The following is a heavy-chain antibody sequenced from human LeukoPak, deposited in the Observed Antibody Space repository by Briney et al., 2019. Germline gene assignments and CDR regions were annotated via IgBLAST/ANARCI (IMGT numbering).Heavy chain of an antibody. J-gene: IGHJ3*02. D-gene: IGHD3-10*01. Sequence: GGSLRLSCAASGFTFSNAWMSWVRQAPGKGLEWVGRIKSKTDGGTTDYAAPVKGRFTISRDDSKNTLYLQMNSLKTEDTAVYYCTTRFTMVRGVIIPDAFDIWGQGTMVTVSS. CDR1: GFTFSNAW. CDR3: TTRFTMVRGVIIPDAFDI. CDR2: IKSKTDGGTT. V-gene: IGHV3-15*01.